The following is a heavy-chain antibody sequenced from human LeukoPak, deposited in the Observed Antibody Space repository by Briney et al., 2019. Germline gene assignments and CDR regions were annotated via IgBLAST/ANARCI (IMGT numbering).Heavy chain of an antibody. CDR2: ISAYNGNT. J-gene: IGHJ4*02. Sequence: ASVKVSCKASGYTFTSYGISWVRQAPGQGLEWMGWISAYNGNTNYAQKLQGRVTMTTDTSTSTVYMELSSLRSEDTAVYYCARADYCGSISCYLHYWGQGTLVTVSS. V-gene: IGHV1-18*01. CDR1: GYTFTSYG. CDR3: ARADYCGSISCYLHY. D-gene: IGHD2-2*01.